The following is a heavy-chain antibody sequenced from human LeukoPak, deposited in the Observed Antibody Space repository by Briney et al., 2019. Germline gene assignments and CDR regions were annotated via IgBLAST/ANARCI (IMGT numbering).Heavy chain of an antibody. Sequence: QPGRSLRLSCAASGFTFSSYAMHWVRQAPGKGLEWVAIISYDGNNKYYADSVKGRFTISRDNSKNTLYLQMNSLRAEDTAVYYCARGPSGYHNTGGQGTLVTVSS. CDR3: ARGPSGYHNT. J-gene: IGHJ4*02. V-gene: IGHV3-30*04. CDR1: GFTFSSYA. CDR2: ISYDGNNK. D-gene: IGHD5-12*01.